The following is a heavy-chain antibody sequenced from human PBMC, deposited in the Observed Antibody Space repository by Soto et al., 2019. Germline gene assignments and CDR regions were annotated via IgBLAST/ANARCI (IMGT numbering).Heavy chain of an antibody. D-gene: IGHD3-22*01. V-gene: IGHV4-39*01. J-gene: IGHJ5*02. CDR1: GGSISSRSYY. CDR3: ARDFFDSSDYTTNWFDP. Sequence: SETLSLTCTVSGGSISSRSYYWGWIRQPPGKGLEWIGSIYHTGNAYYNPSLKSRVTISVDTSKNQFSLKLTSVTAADAALYYCARDFFDSSDYTTNWFDPWGQGTLVTVSS. CDR2: IYHTGNA.